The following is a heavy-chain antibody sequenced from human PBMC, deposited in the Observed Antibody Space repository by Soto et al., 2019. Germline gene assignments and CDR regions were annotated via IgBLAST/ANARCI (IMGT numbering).Heavy chain of an antibody. Sequence: QVQLVQSGAEVKKPGASVKVSCKASGYTFASHAMHWVRQAPEQRLEWMGWINSGNGDTKYSQKFQGRVTITRDTSASTAYMELGSLRSEDTAVYYCATSQYCSSTTCYLAYWGQGTLVTVSS. CDR1: GYTFASHA. CDR3: ATSQYCSSTTCYLAY. V-gene: IGHV1-3*01. CDR2: INSGNGDT. D-gene: IGHD2-2*01. J-gene: IGHJ4*02.